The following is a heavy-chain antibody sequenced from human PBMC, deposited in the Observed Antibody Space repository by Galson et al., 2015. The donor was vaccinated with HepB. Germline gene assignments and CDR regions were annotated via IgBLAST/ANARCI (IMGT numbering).Heavy chain of an antibody. CDR3: AREKVTTLSPVSLSGNGMDV. D-gene: IGHD1-1*01. Sequence: SVKVSCKASGGTFSTHTISWVRQAPGQGLEWMGRIIPTLSIVDYAQKFQGRVTIRADKSTCTAYMELSSLRSDDTAVYYCAREKVTTLSPVSLSGNGMDVWGQGTTVSV. CDR1: GGTFSTHT. CDR2: IIPTLSIV. J-gene: IGHJ6*01. V-gene: IGHV1-69*02.